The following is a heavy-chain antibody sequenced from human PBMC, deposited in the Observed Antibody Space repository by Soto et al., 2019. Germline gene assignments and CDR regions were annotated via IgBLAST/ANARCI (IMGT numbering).Heavy chain of an antibody. V-gene: IGHV4-30-4*01. J-gene: IGHJ6*02. CDR1: GGSISSGDYY. Sequence: QVQLQESGPGLVKPSQTLSLTCTVSGGSISSGDYYWSWIRQPPGKGLEWIGDIYYSGSTYYNPSLTRRVTISVDTSKNQFSLILSSVTAADTAVYYCASVSSALNDYYYYYGLDVWGQGTTVTVSS. CDR2: IYYSGST. D-gene: IGHD2-2*01. CDR3: ASVSSALNDYYYYYGLDV.